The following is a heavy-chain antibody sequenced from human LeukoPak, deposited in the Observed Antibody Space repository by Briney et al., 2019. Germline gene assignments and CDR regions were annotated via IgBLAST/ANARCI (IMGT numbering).Heavy chain of an antibody. CDR3: AGEYGGAFDY. V-gene: IGHV3-30-3*01. D-gene: IGHD3-10*01. Sequence: GGSLRLSCAASGFTFSSYAMHWVRQAPGKGLEWVAVISYDGSNKYYADSVKGRFTISRDNSKNTLYLQMNSLRAEDTAVYYCAGEYGGAFDYWGQGTLVTVSS. J-gene: IGHJ4*02. CDR2: ISYDGSNK. CDR1: GFTFSSYA.